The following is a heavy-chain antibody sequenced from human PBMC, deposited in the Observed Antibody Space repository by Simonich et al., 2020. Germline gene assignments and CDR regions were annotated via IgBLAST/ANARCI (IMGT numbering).Heavy chain of an antibody. Sequence: EVQLVESGGGLVKPWGSLRLSCAASGFTFSSYSMNWVRQAPGKGLEWVSSISSSSSYIYYADSVKGRFTISGDNAKNSLYLQMNSLRAEDTAVYYCARWIAVAGTGAYGMDVWGQGTTVTVSS. J-gene: IGHJ6*02. CDR2: ISSSSSYI. CDR3: ARWIAVAGTGAYGMDV. D-gene: IGHD6-19*01. CDR1: GFTFSSYS. V-gene: IGHV3-21*01.